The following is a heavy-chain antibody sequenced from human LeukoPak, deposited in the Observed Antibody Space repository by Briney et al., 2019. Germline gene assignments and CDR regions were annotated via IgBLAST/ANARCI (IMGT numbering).Heavy chain of an antibody. J-gene: IGHJ3*02. CDR3: ARFVLWRLHAFDI. CDR2: IYYSGST. Sequence: SETLSLTCTVSGGSISSSSYYWGWIRQPPGKGLEWIGSIYYSGSTNYNPSLKSRVTISVDKSKNQFSLKLSSVTAADTAVYYCARFVLWRLHAFDIWGQGTMVTVSS. CDR1: GGSISSSSYY. D-gene: IGHD2-21*01. V-gene: IGHV4-39*07.